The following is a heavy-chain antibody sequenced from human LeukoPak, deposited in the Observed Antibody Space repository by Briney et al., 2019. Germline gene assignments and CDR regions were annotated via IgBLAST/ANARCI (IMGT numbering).Heavy chain of an antibody. CDR2: MHHSGSS. Sequence: SETLSLTCIGSNYSISSGYYWGWFRQPPGKGLEWIGSMHHSGSSYQTPSLKSRVTMSVDTSKNQFSLRLSSVTAADTAVYYCARDISARYDYWGQGALVTVSS. V-gene: IGHV4-38-2*02. CDR3: ARDISARYDY. CDR1: NYSISSGYY. D-gene: IGHD1-14*01. J-gene: IGHJ4*02.